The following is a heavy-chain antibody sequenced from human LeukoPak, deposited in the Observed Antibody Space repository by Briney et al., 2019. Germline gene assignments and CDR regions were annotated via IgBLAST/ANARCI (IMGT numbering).Heavy chain of an antibody. D-gene: IGHD3-22*01. CDR1: GYTLTELS. CDR2: FDPEDGET. V-gene: IGHV1-24*01. Sequence: ASVKVSCKVSGYTLTELSMHWVRQAPGKGLEWMGGFDPEDGETIYAQKFQGRVTMTEDTSTDTAYMELSSLRSEDTAVYYCATDLWWEYDSSGYYLDYWGQGTLVTVSS. J-gene: IGHJ4*02. CDR3: ATDLWWEYDSSGYYLDY.